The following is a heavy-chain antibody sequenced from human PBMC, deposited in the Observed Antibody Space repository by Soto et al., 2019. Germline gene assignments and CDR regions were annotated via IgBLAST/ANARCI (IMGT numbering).Heavy chain of an antibody. CDR2: ISGYSGNT. CDR1: GYTFTTYG. Sequence: ASVKVSCKSSGYTFTTYGITWVRQAPGQGLEWMGWISGYSGNTNSAQKFQGRVTMTTATSTGTAYMELSSVTAADTAVYYCARELVAVAGTGPWFEPWGQGTLVTVSS. V-gene: IGHV1-18*01. D-gene: IGHD6-19*01. CDR3: ARELVAVAGTGPWFEP. J-gene: IGHJ5*02.